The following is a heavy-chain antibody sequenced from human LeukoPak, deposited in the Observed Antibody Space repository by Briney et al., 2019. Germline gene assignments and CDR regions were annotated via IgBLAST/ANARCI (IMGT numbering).Heavy chain of an antibody. J-gene: IGHJ4*02. V-gene: IGHV4-34*01. D-gene: IGHD3-16*02. CDR3: ARSYVWGSYRQKTFDY. CDR1: GGRFSGYY. CDR2: INHSGST. Sequence: SETLSLTCAVYGGRFSGYYWSWIRPPPGKRLEWIGEINHSGSTNYNPSLKSRVTISVDTSKNQFSLKLSSVTAADTAVYYCARSYVWGSYRQKTFDYWGQGTLVTVSS.